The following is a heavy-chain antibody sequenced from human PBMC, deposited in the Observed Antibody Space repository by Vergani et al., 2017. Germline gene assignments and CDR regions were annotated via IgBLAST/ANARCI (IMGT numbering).Heavy chain of an antibody. J-gene: IGHJ4*02. CDR1: GGSISSGSYY. D-gene: IGHD1-20*01. CDR2: IYTSGST. CDR3: ARDKEGQNNWSSLFWDY. V-gene: IGHV4-61*02. Sequence: QVQLQESGPGLVKPSQTLSLTCTVSGGSISSGSYYWSWIRQPAGKGLEWIGRIYTSGSTNYNPSLKSRVTISVDTSKNQFSLKLSSVTAADTAVYYCARDKEGQNNWSSLFWDYWGQGTLVTVSS.